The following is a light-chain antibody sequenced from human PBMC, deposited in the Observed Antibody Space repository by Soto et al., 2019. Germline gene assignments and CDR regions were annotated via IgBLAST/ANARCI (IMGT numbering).Light chain of an antibody. Sequence: QSVLTQPPSVSGAPGQRVTISCTGSSSNIGAGYDVHWYQHLPGTGPKLLIYGDTNRPSGVPDRFSGSKSGTSACLAITGLQSEDEADYYGQSYDSSLSGHVVFGGGTKLTVL. J-gene: IGLJ2*01. CDR1: SSNIGAGYD. V-gene: IGLV1-40*01. CDR3: QSYDSSLSGHVV. CDR2: GDT.